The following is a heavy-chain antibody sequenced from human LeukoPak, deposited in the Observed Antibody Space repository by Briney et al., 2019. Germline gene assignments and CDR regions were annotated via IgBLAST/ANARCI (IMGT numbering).Heavy chain of an antibody. J-gene: IGHJ4*02. Sequence: SETLSLTCFVSGGSITRRYWCWIRQPPGKGLDWIGYINYSGNTNYNPSLKSRVLISVDTSKNQFYLKLSSVTAADTAVYYCGRGGGGSYLEYSFDYWGQGTLVTVSS. CDR3: GRGGGGSYLEYSFDY. CDR1: GGSITRRY. CDR2: INYSGNT. D-gene: IGHD3-10*01. V-gene: IGHV4-59*11.